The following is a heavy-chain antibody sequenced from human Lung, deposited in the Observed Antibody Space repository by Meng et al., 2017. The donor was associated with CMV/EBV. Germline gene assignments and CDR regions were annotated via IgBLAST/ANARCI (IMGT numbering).Heavy chain of an antibody. CDR2: VYPGDSDM. CDR3: ARRGEDSSLPDYYFYGMDV. D-gene: IGHD6-6*01. V-gene: IGHV5-51*01. J-gene: IGHJ6*02. Sequence: SCKGSGYTFTKYWIGWVRQMPGKGLEWMGIVYPGDSDMRYSPSFQGQVTISADKSINTAYLQWSSLKASDSAMYYCARRGEDSSLPDYYFYGMDVWXQGTTVTVSS. CDR1: GYTFTKYW.